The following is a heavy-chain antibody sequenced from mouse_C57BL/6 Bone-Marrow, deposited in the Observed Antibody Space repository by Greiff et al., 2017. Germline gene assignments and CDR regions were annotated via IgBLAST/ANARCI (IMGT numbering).Heavy chain of an antibody. D-gene: IGHD2-4*01. V-gene: IGHV1-22*01. CDR1: GYTFPDYN. CDR2: INPNNGGT. CDR3: ARLGDYPWFAY. Sequence: VQLQQSGPSLVKPGASVKLSCKASGYTFPDYNLHWVKPSHGTSLEWIGYINPNNGGTSYNQKFKGKATLPVNKSSSTAYMELRSLTSEDSAVYYCARLGDYPWFAYWGQGTLVTVSA. J-gene: IGHJ3*01.